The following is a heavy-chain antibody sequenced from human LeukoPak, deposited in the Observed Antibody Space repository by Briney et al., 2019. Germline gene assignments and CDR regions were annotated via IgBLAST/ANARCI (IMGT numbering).Heavy chain of an antibody. V-gene: IGHV3-21*01. CDR2: ISSSRSYI. CDR3: ARVKVGATTSDY. CDR1: GFTFSSYS. J-gene: IGHJ4*02. Sequence: EGSLRLSSAASGFTFSSYSMNWVRQAPGKGLEWVSSISSSRSYIYYADSVKGRFTISRDNAKNSLYLQMNSLRAEDTAVYYCARVKVGATTSDYWGQGTLVTVSS. D-gene: IGHD1-26*01.